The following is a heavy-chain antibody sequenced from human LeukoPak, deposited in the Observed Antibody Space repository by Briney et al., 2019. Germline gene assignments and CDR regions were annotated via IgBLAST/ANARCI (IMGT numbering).Heavy chain of an antibody. CDR2: IYYSGST. Sequence: PSETLSLTCTVSGGSISSSSYYWGWIRQPPGKGLEWIGSIYYSGSTYYNPSLKSRVTMSVDTSENQFSLKLSSVTAADTAVYYCARRHSSSCLDYWGQGTLVTVSS. CDR1: GGSISSSSYY. V-gene: IGHV4-39*01. D-gene: IGHD6-13*01. J-gene: IGHJ4*02. CDR3: ARRHSSSCLDY.